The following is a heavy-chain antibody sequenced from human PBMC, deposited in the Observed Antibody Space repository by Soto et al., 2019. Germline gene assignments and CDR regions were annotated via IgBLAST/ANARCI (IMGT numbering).Heavy chain of an antibody. J-gene: IGHJ6*02. CDR2: ICYSGST. D-gene: IGHD3-22*01. V-gene: IGHV4-31*03. Sequence: LSLTCTVSGGSISSGGYYWSWIRQHPGKGLEWIGYICYSGSTYYNPSLKSRVTISVDTSKNQFSLKLSSVTAADTAVYYCARIPPRYDSSGYYYVYDYYYGMDVWGQGTTVTVSS. CDR1: GGSISSGGYY. CDR3: ARIPPRYDSSGYYYVYDYYYGMDV.